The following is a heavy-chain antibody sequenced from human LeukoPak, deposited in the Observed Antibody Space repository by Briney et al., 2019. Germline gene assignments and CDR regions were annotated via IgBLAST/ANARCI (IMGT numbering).Heavy chain of an antibody. J-gene: IGHJ4*02. Sequence: ASVTVPSKVSGYTLTELSMHWVRQAPGKGREWMGGFDPEDGETIYAQKFQGRVTMTEDTPTDTAYMELSSLRSEDTAVYYCATDRYCSSTSCYRWDYWGQGTLVTVSS. V-gene: IGHV1-24*01. D-gene: IGHD2-2*01. CDR3: ATDRYCSSTSCYRWDY. CDR2: FDPEDGET. CDR1: GYTLTELS.